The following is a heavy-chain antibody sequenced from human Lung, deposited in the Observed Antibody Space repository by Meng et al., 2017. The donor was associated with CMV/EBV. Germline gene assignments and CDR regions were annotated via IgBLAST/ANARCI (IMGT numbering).Heavy chain of an antibody. CDR1: GFTFSSYS. Sequence: GESLKISCAASGFTFSSYSMNWVRQAPGKGLEWVSSISSSSSYIYYADSVKGRFTISRDNAKNSLYLQMNSLRAEDTAVYYCARVLFMGSYYFDYWGQGTLVTVSS. V-gene: IGHV3-21*01. D-gene: IGHD3-10*01. CDR2: ISSSSSYI. CDR3: ARVLFMGSYYFDY. J-gene: IGHJ4*02.